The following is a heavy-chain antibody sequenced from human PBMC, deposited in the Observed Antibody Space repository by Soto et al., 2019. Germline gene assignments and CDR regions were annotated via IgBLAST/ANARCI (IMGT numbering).Heavy chain of an antibody. CDR2: IIPIFGTA. CDR1: GGTFSSYA. Sequence: SVKVSCKASGGTFSSYAISWVRQAPGQGLEWMGGIIPIFGTANYAQKFQGRVTITADESTSTAYMELSSLRSEDTAVYYCARDKGPSSSGYYFNWFDPWGQGTLVTVSS. D-gene: IGHD3-22*01. CDR3: ARDKGPSSSGYYFNWFDP. J-gene: IGHJ5*02. V-gene: IGHV1-69*13.